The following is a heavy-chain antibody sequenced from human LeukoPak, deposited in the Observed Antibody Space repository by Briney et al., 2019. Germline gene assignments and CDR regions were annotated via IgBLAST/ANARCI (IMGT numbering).Heavy chain of an antibody. CDR3: ARGCSSTSCYPYYYGMDV. CDR2: MNPSSGNT. J-gene: IGHJ6*02. Sequence: GASVKVSCKASGYTFTSYDINWVRQATGQGLEWMGWMNPSSGNTGYAQKFQGRVTMTRNTSISTAYMEPSSLRSEDTAVYYCARGCSSTSCYPYYYGMDVWGQGTTVTVSS. V-gene: IGHV1-8*01. D-gene: IGHD2-2*01. CDR1: GYTFTSYD.